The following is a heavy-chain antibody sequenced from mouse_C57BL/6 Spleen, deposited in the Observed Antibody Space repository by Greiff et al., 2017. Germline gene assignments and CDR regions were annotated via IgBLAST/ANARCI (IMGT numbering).Heavy chain of an antibody. CDR3: ARRARGNPDY. CDR2: IDPSDSYT. Sequence: VQLQQPGAELVMPGASVKLSCKASGYTFTSYWMHWVKQRPGQGLEWIGEIDPSDSYTNYNQKFKGKSTLTVDKSSSTAYMQLSSLTSEDSAVXYCARRARGNPDYWGQGTTLTVSS. V-gene: IGHV1-69*01. CDR1: GYTFTSYW. J-gene: IGHJ2*01. D-gene: IGHD3-3*01.